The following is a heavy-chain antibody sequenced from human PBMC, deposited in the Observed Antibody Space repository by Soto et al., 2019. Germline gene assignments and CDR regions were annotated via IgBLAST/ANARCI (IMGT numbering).Heavy chain of an antibody. CDR2: MDPNSGST. J-gene: IGHJ6*02. D-gene: IGHD3-3*01. CDR3: SRERKFEFWMKGLDV. CDR1: GYTFTSYD. V-gene: IGHV1-8*01. Sequence: QAQLVQSGAEVKKPGASVKVSCKASGYTFTSYDINWVRQAPGQGLEWLGWMDPNSGSTGYAQNFQRRVTITRNICINTGHMELSIVRSEDTAVYYCSRERKFEFWMKGLDVCGQGTTGTFSS.